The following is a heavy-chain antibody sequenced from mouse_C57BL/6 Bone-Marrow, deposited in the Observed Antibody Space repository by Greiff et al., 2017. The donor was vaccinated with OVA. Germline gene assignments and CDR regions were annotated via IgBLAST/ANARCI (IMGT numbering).Heavy chain of an antibody. CDR3: ARKLGRGFAY. CDR2: IYPRSGNT. V-gene: IGHV1-81*01. D-gene: IGHD4-1*01. J-gene: IGHJ3*01. Sequence: VTLMESGAELARPGASVKLSCKASGYTFTSYGISWVKQRTGQGLEWIGEIYPRSGNTYYNEKFKGKATLTADKSSSTAYMELRSLTSEDSAVYFCARKLGRGFAYWGQGTLVTVSA. CDR1: GYTFTSYG.